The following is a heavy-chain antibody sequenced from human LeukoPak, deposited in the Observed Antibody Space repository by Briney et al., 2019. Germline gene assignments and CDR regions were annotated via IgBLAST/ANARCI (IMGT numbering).Heavy chain of an antibody. V-gene: IGHV3-30*09. CDR3: ASLIYSSGRNDYSRDDF. J-gene: IGHJ4*02. D-gene: IGHD3-22*01. CDR1: GLSFSDYA. CDR2: ILYDGSTK. Sequence: GRSLRLSCKASGLSFSDYATHWVRQAPGKGLEWVALILYDGSTKYYGDSVKGRFAISRDTSKNTLYLELNNLRTDDTAVYYCASLIYSSGRNDYSRDDFWGQGTLVTVSS.